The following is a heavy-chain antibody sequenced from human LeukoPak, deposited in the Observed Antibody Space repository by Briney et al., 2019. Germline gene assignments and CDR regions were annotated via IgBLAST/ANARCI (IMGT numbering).Heavy chain of an antibody. D-gene: IGHD3-10*01. V-gene: IGHV4-59*01. Sequence: NPSETLSLTCTVSGGSISSYYWSWIRQPPGKGLEWIGYIYYSGSTNYNPSLKSRVTISVDTSKNQFSLKLSSVTAADTAVYYCAMVRGVNYYYYYMDVWGKGTTVTISS. CDR3: AMVRGVNYYYYYMDV. CDR1: GGSISSYY. J-gene: IGHJ6*03. CDR2: IYYSGST.